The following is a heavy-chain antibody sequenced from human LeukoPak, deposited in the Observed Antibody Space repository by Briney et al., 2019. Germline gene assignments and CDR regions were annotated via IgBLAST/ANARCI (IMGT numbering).Heavy chain of an antibody. Sequence: SETLSLTCAVYGGSFSGYYWSWIRQPPGKGLEWIGKINHSGSTNYNPSLKSRVTISVDTSKNQFSLKLSSVTAADTAVYYCARFPRYCSGGSCYSGFGYWGQGTLVTVSS. D-gene: IGHD2-15*01. CDR3: ARFPRYCSGGSCYSGFGY. V-gene: IGHV4-34*01. J-gene: IGHJ4*02. CDR1: GGSFSGYY. CDR2: INHSGST.